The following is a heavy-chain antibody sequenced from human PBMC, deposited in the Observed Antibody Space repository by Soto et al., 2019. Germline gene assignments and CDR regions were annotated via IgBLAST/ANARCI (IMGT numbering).Heavy chain of an antibody. V-gene: IGHV3-23*01. D-gene: IGHD3-22*01. Sequence: GETLSLTCAVYGFSFSGYSLSWVRQPPGKGLEWVSAISGSGGSKYYADSVKGRFTISRDNSKNTMYLQMNSLRAEDTAVYYCAKGQTDSGYYSGFDYWGQGTLVTVSS. CDR1: GFSFSGYS. CDR2: ISGSGGSK. J-gene: IGHJ4*02. CDR3: AKGQTDSGYYSGFDY.